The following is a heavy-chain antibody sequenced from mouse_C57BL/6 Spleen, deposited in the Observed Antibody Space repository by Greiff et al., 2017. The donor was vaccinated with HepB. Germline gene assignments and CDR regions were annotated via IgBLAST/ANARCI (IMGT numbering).Heavy chain of an antibody. J-gene: IGHJ2*01. CDR2: IYPGSGNT. CDR1: GYTFTDYY. D-gene: IGHD1-1*01. V-gene: IGHV1-76*01. CDR3: AREEDYYGSSGYFDY. Sequence: ESGAELVRPGASVKLSCKASGYTFTDYYINWVKQRPGQGLEWIARIYPGSGNTYYNEKFKGKATLTAEKSSSTAYMQLSSLTSEDSAVYFCAREEDYYGSSGYFDYWGQGTTLTVSS.